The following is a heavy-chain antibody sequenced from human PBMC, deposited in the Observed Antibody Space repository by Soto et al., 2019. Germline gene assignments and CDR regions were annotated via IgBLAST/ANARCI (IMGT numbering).Heavy chain of an antibody. Sequence: QMQLQQWGAGLLKASETLSLTCSVSGGSFSGYYLAWIRQPPGKGLEWIGEINHAGSTKYHPSLKRXVFXSVDLSHTHFSLRLRSVTAADTAVYFCARQSGPAYRYGMDIWGQGTTVTVSS. J-gene: IGHJ6*02. CDR2: INHAGST. CDR3: ARQSGPAYRYGMDI. CDR1: GGSFSGYY. D-gene: IGHD1-1*01. V-gene: IGHV4-34*02.